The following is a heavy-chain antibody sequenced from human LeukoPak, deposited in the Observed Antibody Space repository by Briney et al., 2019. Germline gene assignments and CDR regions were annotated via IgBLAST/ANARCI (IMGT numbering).Heavy chain of an antibody. J-gene: IGHJ5*02. CDR3: ARDRVTGTTRLFDP. V-gene: IGHV1-18*01. Sequence: ASVKVSXKAHGYTFTTYGISWVRQAPGQGLEWMGWISAYNGNTNSAQKFQGRVTMTTDTSTSTAYMELRSLGSDDTAVYYCARDRVTGTTRLFDPWGQGTLVTVSS. D-gene: IGHD1-7*01. CDR1: GYTFTTYG. CDR2: ISAYNGNT.